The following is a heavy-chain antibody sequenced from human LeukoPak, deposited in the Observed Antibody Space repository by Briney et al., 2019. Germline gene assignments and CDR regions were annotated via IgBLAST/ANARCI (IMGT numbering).Heavy chain of an antibody. CDR1: GGSISSYY. D-gene: IGHD2-15*01. V-gene: IGHV4-59*12. CDR2: IYYSGST. Sequence: SETLSLTCTVSGGSISSYYWSWIRQPPGKGLEWLGYIYYSGSTNYNPSLKSRVTISVDTSKNQFSLKLSSVTAADTAVYYCASPERYCSGGSCYFDYWGQGTLVTVSS. J-gene: IGHJ4*02. CDR3: ASPERYCSGGSCYFDY.